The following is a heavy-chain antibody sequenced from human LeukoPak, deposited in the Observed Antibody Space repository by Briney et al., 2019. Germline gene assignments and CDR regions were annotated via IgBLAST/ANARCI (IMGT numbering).Heavy chain of an antibody. J-gene: IGHJ4*02. D-gene: IGHD3-22*01. Sequence: SETLSLTCTVSGGSISRYYWSWIRQPPGKGLEWIGYIYHRGSTNYNPSLQRRVTISVDTSKYQFSLKLSSVPAADKAVYYCARVGSGYTFDYWGQGTLVTVSS. CDR2: IYHRGST. CDR1: GGSISRYY. V-gene: IGHV4-59*01. CDR3: ARVGSGYTFDY.